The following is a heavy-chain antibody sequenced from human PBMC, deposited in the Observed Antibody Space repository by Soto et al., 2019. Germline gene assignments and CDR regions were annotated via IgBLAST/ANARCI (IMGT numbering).Heavy chain of an antibody. D-gene: IGHD3-9*01. CDR1: GGSISAYY. CDR2: IYYTGST. Sequence: SETLSLTCTVSGGSISAYYWSWIRQPPGKGLEWIGRIYYTGSTNYNSPLGSRVTISVDTPRVHFSLRLSSVTAADTAVYYCARTLVTGYSDSWGQGALVTVSS. CDR3: ARTLVTGYSDS. V-gene: IGHV4-59*01. J-gene: IGHJ4*02.